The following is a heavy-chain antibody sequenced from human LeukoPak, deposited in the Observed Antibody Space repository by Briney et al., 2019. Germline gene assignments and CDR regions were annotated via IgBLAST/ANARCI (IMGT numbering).Heavy chain of an antibody. Sequence: SETLSLTCTVSGGSIGSYYWSWIRQPAGKGLEWIGRIYTSGSTNYNPSLKSRVTISVDTSKNQFSLKLSSVTAADTAVYYCARDIDLIVGATRDYGMDVWGQGTTVTVSS. CDR1: GGSIGSYY. D-gene: IGHD1-26*01. J-gene: IGHJ6*02. CDR3: ARDIDLIVGATRDYGMDV. CDR2: IYTSGST. V-gene: IGHV4-4*07.